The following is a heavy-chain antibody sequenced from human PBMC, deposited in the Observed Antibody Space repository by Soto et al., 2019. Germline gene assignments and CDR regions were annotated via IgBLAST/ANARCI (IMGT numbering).Heavy chain of an antibody. Sequence: PSETLSLTCTVSGGSISSGGYYWSWIRQHPGKGLEWIGYIYYSGSTYYNPSLTSRVTISVDTSKNQFSLKLSSVTAADTAVYYGARGLRVDPYYFEYWGQGTRVAV. CDR2: IYYSGST. CDR3: ARGLRVDPYYFEY. CDR1: GGSISSGGYY. D-gene: IGHD3-10*01. V-gene: IGHV4-31*03. J-gene: IGHJ4*02.